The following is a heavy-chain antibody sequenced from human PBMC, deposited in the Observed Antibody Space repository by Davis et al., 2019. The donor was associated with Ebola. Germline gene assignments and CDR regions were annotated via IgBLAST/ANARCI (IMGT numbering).Heavy chain of an antibody. Sequence: LRLSCAISGDSVSSNTAAWNWIRQSPSRGLEWLGRTYYRSKWFVDYAVSVKSRMTINSDTSKNQFSLKLTSVTAADTAVYYCARARRGYAYGPLDYWGQGSLVTVSS. V-gene: IGHV6-1*01. CDR2: TYYRSKWFV. CDR3: ARARRGYAYGPLDY. J-gene: IGHJ4*02. D-gene: IGHD5-18*01. CDR1: GDSVSSNTAA.